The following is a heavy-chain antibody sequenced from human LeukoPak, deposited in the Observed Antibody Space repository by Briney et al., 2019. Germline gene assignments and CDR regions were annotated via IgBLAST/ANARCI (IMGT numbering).Heavy chain of an antibody. CDR1: GYTFPSYY. CDR3: AREYYYDSSGYYYAEVLDY. Sequence: ASVTVSCKASGYTFPSYYRHWVRQAPGQGLEWMGIINPSGGSTTYAQRCQARVTITRDTSTSTVYMELSSLRSEDTAVYYCAREYYYDSSGYYYAEVLDYWGQGTLVTVSS. J-gene: IGHJ4*02. V-gene: IGHV1-46*01. CDR2: INPSGGST. D-gene: IGHD3-22*01.